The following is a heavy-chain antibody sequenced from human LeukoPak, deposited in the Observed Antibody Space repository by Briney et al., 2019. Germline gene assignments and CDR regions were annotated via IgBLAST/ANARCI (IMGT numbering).Heavy chain of an antibody. Sequence: GASLRHPCAASGFTLSKYAMHWVRQAPRKGLEYVSAIRSNGGSTYYANSVKGRFTISRDNSKNTLYLQMGSLRAEDMAVYYCARVGRRDYYGSGSYYRHFDYWGQGTLVTVSS. J-gene: IGHJ4*02. CDR1: GFTLSKYA. CDR2: IRSNGGST. V-gene: IGHV3-64*01. D-gene: IGHD3-10*01. CDR3: ARVGRRDYYGSGSYYRHFDY.